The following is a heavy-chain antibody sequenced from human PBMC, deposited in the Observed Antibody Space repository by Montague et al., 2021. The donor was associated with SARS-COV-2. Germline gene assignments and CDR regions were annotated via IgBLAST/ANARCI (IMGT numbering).Heavy chain of an antibody. V-gene: IGHV4-59*01. CDR2: NSGST. Sequence: NSGSTNYNPSLKSRVTISVDTSKNQFSLKLSSVTAADTAVYYCARVPRNYDFWSGFYDAFDIWGKGKM. J-gene: IGHJ3*02. D-gene: IGHD3-3*01. CDR3: ARVPRNYDFWSGFYDAFDI.